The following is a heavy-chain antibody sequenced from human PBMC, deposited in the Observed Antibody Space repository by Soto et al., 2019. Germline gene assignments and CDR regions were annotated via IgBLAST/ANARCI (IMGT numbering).Heavy chain of an antibody. CDR2: ISGSGGST. CDR1: GFTFSSYA. CDR3: AKDSIPYYYDSSGLDNYFDY. Sequence: GGSLRLSCAASGFTFSSYAMSWVRQAPGKGLEWVSAISGSGGSTYYADSVKGRFTISRDNSKNTLYLQMNSLRAEDTAVYYCAKDSIPYYYDSSGLDNYFDYWGQGTLVTVSS. D-gene: IGHD3-22*01. V-gene: IGHV3-23*01. J-gene: IGHJ4*02.